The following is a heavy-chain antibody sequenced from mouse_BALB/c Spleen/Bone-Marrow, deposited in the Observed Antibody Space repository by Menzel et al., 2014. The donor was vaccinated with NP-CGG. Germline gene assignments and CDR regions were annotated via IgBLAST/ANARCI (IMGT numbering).Heavy chain of an antibody. D-gene: IGHD2-1*01. CDR3: TRWYYGNYFDY. J-gene: IGHJ2*01. CDR2: INPSNSGT. Sequence: QVQLQQSGAELVKPGASVKLSCKASGYTFTSYYMYWVKQRPGQGLEWIGEINPSNSGTNFNEKFKSKATLTVDKSSSTAYMQLSSLASEDSAVYYCTRWYYGNYFDYWGQGTTLTVSS. CDR1: GYTFTSYY. V-gene: IGHV1S81*02.